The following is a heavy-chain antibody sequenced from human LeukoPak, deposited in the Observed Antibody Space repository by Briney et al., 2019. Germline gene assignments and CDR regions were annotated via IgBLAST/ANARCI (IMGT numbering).Heavy chain of an antibody. CDR2: ISGDGGST. CDR3: ATQGGRYFDWLFNWFDP. CDR1: GFTFDDYA. V-gene: IGHV3-43*02. Sequence: GGSLRLSCAASGFTFDDYAMHWVRQAPGKGLEWVSLISGDGGSTYYADSVKGRFTISRDNSKNPLYLQMNSLRTEDTALYYCATQGGRYFDWLFNWFDPWGQGTLVTVSS. J-gene: IGHJ5*02. D-gene: IGHD3-9*01.